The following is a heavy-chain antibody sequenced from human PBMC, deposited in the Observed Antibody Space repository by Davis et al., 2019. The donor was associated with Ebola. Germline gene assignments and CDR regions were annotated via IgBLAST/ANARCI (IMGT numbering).Heavy chain of an antibody. CDR2: IYDSKNN. D-gene: IGHD5-18*01. CDR3: ARDDSYGAFDF. J-gene: IGHJ4*02. Sequence: MPSETLSLTCTVSGDSISGYYWSWIRQPPGKGLEWIAYIYDSKNNNYNPSLKSRVTISIDTSKKQFSLKLSSLTAADTAVYFCARDDSYGAFDFWGQGTLVTVSS. V-gene: IGHV4-59*01. CDR1: GDSISGYY.